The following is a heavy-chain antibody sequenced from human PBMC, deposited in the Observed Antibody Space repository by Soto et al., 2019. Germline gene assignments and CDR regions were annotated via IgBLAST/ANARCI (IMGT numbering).Heavy chain of an antibody. D-gene: IGHD3-10*01. Sequence: QVQLQESGPGLVKPSETLSLTCTVSGGSISSYYWSWIRQPPGKGPEWIGYIYYSGSTNYNPSLKSRVTISVDTSKNQFSLKLSSVTAADTAVYYCARWFGEPRWGQGTLVTVSS. CDR2: IYYSGST. J-gene: IGHJ4*02. V-gene: IGHV4-59*01. CDR1: GGSISSYY. CDR3: ARWFGEPR.